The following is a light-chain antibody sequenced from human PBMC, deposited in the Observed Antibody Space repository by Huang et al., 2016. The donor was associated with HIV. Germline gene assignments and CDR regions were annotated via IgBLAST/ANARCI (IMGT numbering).Light chain of an antibody. Sequence: DIQMTQSPSTLSASLGDRVTIPCRASQSISSWLAWYQQTPGKAPKLLIYKASNLESGVPSRFSGSGSGTEFTLTISSVQPDDFATYYCQQYNSLVYTFGQGTELEMK. CDR2: KAS. V-gene: IGKV1-5*03. J-gene: IGKJ2*01. CDR3: QQYNSLVYT. CDR1: QSISSW.